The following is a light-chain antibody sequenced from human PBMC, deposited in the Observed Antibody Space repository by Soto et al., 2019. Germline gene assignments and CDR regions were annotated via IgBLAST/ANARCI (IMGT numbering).Light chain of an antibody. V-gene: IGKV1-5*03. J-gene: IGKJ2*01. CDR3: QQYNSYLYT. Sequence: DIQMTQSPSTLSASIGDRVTITCRASQSIGSWLAWYQHRPGKAPKLLIYKASSLESGVPSRFSGSGSGTEFTLTISSLQPDDFATYYCQQYNSYLYTFGQGTKLEIK. CDR2: KAS. CDR1: QSIGSW.